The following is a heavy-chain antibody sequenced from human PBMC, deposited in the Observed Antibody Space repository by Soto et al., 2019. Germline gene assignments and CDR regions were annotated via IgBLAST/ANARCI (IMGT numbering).Heavy chain of an antibody. D-gene: IGHD2-15*01. CDR1: GGSISSGGYY. J-gene: IGHJ5*02. CDR3: ARNHYRYCSGGSCYQLDP. CDR2: IYYSGST. V-gene: IGHV4-31*03. Sequence: QVQLQESGPGLVKPSQTLSLTCTVSGGSISSGGYYWSWIRQHPGKGLEWIGYIYYSGSTYYNPYLKSRVTTSVDTSKNQFSRKLSSVTAADTAVYYCARNHYRYCSGGSCYQLDPWGQGTLVTVSS.